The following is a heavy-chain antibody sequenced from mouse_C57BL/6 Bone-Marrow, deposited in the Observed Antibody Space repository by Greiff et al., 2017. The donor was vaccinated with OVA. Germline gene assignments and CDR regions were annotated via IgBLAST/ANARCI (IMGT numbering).Heavy chain of an antibody. J-gene: IGHJ4*01. D-gene: IGHD1-1*01. Sequence: EVMLVESGGGLVQPGGSLKLSCAASGFTFSDYYMYWVRQTPEKRLEWVAYISNGGGSTYYPDTVKGRFTISRDNAKNTLYLQMSRLKSEDTAMYYCARRTVGSFMDYWGQGTSVTVSS. CDR2: ISNGGGST. CDR1: GFTFSDYY. CDR3: ARRTVGSFMDY. V-gene: IGHV5-12*01.